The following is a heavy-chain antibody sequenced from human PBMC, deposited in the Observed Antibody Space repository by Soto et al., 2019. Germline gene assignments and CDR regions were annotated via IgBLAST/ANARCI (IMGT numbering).Heavy chain of an antibody. J-gene: IGHJ4*02. V-gene: IGHV1-69*13. CDR2: VIPSFGTI. CDR1: GGTFSTYG. CDR3: ARVSLYGDVGYFDF. D-gene: IGHD4-17*01. Sequence: ASVKVSCKTSGGTFSTYGISWMRQAPGQGLEWMGGVIPSFGTIKYAQKFQGRVTITADDSTSTAYMELSSLRSEDTAMFYCARVSLYGDVGYFDFWGQGTLVTVSS.